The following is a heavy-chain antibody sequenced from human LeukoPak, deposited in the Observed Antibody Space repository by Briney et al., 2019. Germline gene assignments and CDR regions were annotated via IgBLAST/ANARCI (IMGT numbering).Heavy chain of an antibody. J-gene: IGHJ4*02. CDR3: AKDPSVVVTATLDY. V-gene: IGHV3-9*01. CDR1: GFTFDDYA. D-gene: IGHD2-21*02. CDR2: ISWNSGSI. Sequence: GRSLRLSCAASGFTFDDYAMHWVRQAPGKGLEWVSGISWNSGSIGYADSVKGRFTISRDNAKNSLYLQMNSLRAEDTAVYYCAKDPSVVVTATLDYWGQGTLVTVSS.